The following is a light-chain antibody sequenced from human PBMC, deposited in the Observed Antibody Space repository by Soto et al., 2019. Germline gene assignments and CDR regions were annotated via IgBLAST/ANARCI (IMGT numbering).Light chain of an antibody. Sequence: DIVLTQSPATLSLSPGERATLSCRASQSVSSYLNWYQQKPGQAPRLLIYDASNRATGIPARFSGSGSGTDFTLTISSLEPEDFAVYYCQHRSNWPPITFGQGTRLEIK. J-gene: IGKJ5*01. V-gene: IGKV3-11*01. CDR3: QHRSNWPPIT. CDR2: DAS. CDR1: QSVSSY.